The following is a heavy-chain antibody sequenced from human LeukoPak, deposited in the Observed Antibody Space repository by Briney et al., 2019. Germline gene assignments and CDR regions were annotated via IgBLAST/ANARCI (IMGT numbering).Heavy chain of an antibody. J-gene: IGHJ4*02. CDR2: ISSDGSNK. V-gene: IGHV3-30*01. CDR3: ARDRPVGVPIAISYDLDS. CDR1: GFTFSSFA. D-gene: IGHD2-2*02. Sequence: GGSLRLSCAASGFTFSSFAIHWDRQAPGKGLEWVAVISSDGSNKFYADSVRGRFTISRDNSKNTLNLQMNSLRPEDTAVYYCARDRPVGVPIAISYDLDSWGQGTLVSVSS.